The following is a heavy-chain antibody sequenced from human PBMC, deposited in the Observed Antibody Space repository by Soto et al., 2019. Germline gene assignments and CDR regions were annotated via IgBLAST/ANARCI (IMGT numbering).Heavy chain of an antibody. J-gene: IGHJ5*02. CDR3: ARERIKLWRRNNWFDP. CDR1: GFTFSSYW. V-gene: IGHV3-74*01. CDR2: INSDGSST. Sequence: GGSLRLSCAASGFTFSSYWMHWVRQAPGKGLVWVSRINSDGSSTSYADSVKGRFTISRDNAKNTLYLQMNSLRAEDTAVYYCARERIKLWRRNNWFDPWGQGNLVTVSS. D-gene: IGHD5-18*01.